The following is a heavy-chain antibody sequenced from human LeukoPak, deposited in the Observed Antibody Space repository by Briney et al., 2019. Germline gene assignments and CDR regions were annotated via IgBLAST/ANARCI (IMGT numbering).Heavy chain of an antibody. D-gene: IGHD1-26*01. Sequence: SETLSLTCAVYGGSFSGYYWSWIRQPPGKGLEWIGEINHSGSTNYNPSLKSRVTISVDTSKNQFSLKLSSVTAADTAVYYCARSSNIVGVTAPIDYWGQGTLVTVSS. CDR3: ARSSNIVGVTAPIDY. CDR2: INHSGST. V-gene: IGHV4-34*01. CDR1: GGSFSGYY. J-gene: IGHJ4*02.